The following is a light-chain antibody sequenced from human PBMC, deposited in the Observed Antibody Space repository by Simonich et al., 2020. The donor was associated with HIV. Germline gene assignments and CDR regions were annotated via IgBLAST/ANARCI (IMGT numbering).Light chain of an antibody. CDR2: KAS. Sequence: DIQMTQSPSTLSASVGVRVTITCRASKSISTWLAWYQQKPGKAPKLLIYKASSLESGVPSRFSGSGSGTEFTLTISSLQPDDFATYYCQQYNSYPVTFGQGTKVEIK. V-gene: IGKV1-5*03. CDR3: QQYNSYPVT. J-gene: IGKJ1*01. CDR1: KSISTW.